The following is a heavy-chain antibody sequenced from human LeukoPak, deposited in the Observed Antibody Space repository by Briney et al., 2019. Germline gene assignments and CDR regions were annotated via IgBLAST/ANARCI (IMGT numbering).Heavy chain of an antibody. D-gene: IGHD5-24*01. V-gene: IGHV1-2*02. J-gene: IGHJ4*02. CDR3: ARGLSIEGYNFNY. Sequence: ASVKVSCKASGYTFTDYYIHWLRQARGQGLEWMGWIIPNNGGTNYAPKFRGRVTMTRDTSISTAYMELSRLRSDGKAVYYCARGLSIEGYNFNYWGQGTLVTVSS. CDR1: GYTFTDYY. CDR2: IIPNNGGT.